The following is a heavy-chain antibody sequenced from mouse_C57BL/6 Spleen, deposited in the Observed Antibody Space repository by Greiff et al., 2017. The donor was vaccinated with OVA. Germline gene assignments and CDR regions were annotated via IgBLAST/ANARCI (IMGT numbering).Heavy chain of an antibody. Sequence: EVKLMESGGGLVKPGGSLKLSCAASGFTFSSYAMSWVRQTPEKRLEWVATISDGGSYTYYPDNVKGRFTISRDNAKNNLYLQMSHLKSEDTAMYYCARETTGVADYWGQGTTLTVSS. D-gene: IGHD1-1*01. CDR1: GFTFSSYA. V-gene: IGHV5-4*01. CDR2: ISDGGSYT. CDR3: ARETTGVADY. J-gene: IGHJ2*01.